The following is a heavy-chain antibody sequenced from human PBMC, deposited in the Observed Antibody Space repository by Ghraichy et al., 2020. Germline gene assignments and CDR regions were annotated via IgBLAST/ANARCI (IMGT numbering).Heavy chain of an antibody. D-gene: IGHD5-18*01. CDR2: IIPIFGTA. CDR1: GGTFSSYA. J-gene: IGHJ6*02. CDR3: ARADLDTAMANYYYYGMDV. Sequence: SVKVSCKASGGTFSSYAISWVRQAPGQGLEWMGGIIPIFGTANYAQKFQGRVTITTDESTSTAYMELSSLRSEDTAVYYCARADLDTAMANYYYYGMDVWGQGTTVTVSS. V-gene: IGHV1-69*05.